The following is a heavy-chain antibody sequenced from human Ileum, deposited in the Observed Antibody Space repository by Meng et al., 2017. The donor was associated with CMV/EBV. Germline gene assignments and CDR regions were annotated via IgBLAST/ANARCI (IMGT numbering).Heavy chain of an antibody. J-gene: IGHJ4*02. CDR1: GFTVSSTD. CDR3: ARPQYSTHFEGHDY. V-gene: IGHV3-53*01. CDR2: LYTGGGI. D-gene: IGHD4-11*01. Sequence: VQLVESGGGLTPPGESLRLSCAASGFTVSSTDMSWVRQAPGKGLEWVSVLYTGGGIRYADSVKGRFTISRDNSKNTLYLQMNSLRDEDTAVYYCARPQYSTHFEGHDYWGQGTLVTVSS.